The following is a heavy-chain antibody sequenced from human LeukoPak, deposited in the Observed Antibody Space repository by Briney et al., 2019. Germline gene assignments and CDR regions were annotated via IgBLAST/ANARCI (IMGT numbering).Heavy chain of an antibody. D-gene: IGHD5-24*01. CDR3: ARARRDGYKGDYYYYMDV. CDR1: GYTLTELS. V-gene: IGHV1-24*01. CDR2: FDPEDGET. J-gene: IGHJ6*03. Sequence: ASVKVSCKVSGYTLTELSMHWVRQAPGKGLEWMGGFDPEDGETIYAQKFQGRVTMTEDTSPDTAYMELSSLRSEDTAVYYCARARRDGYKGDYYYYMDVWGKGTTVTISS.